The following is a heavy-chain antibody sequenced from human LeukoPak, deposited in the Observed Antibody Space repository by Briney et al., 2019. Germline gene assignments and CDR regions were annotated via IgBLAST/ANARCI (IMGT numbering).Heavy chain of an antibody. J-gene: IGHJ3*02. CDR3: ARSTKIVVVPAAMRGNAFDI. Sequence: PSQTLSLTCTVSGGSISSGGYYWSWIRQPPGKGLEWIGYIYHSGSTYYNPSLKSRVTISVDRSKNQFSLKLSSVTAADTAVYYCARSTKIVVVPAAMRGNAFDIWGQGTMVTVSS. D-gene: IGHD2-2*01. CDR1: GGSISSGGYY. CDR2: IYHSGST. V-gene: IGHV4-30-2*01.